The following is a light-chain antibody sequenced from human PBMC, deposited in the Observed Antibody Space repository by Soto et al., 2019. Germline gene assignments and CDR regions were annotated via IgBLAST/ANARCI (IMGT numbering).Light chain of an antibody. V-gene: IGLV2-23*01. CDR2: EGS. CDR3: CSYAGSSTSGGV. J-gene: IGLJ2*01. Sequence: QSALTQPASVSGSPGQSITISCTGTSSDVGSYNLVSWYQQHPGKAPKLMIYEGSKRPSGVSNRFSGSKSGNTASLTISGLQAEDEADYYCCSYAGSSTSGGVFSGGTKLTVL. CDR1: SSDVGSYNL.